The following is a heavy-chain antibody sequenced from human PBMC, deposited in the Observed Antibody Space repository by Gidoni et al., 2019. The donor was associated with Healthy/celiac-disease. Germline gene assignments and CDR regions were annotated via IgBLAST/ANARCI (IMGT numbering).Heavy chain of an antibody. Sequence: VTVTCTVSGGSISSSSYYWGWIRQPPGKGLEWIGSIYYSGSTYYNPSLKSRVTISVDTSKNQFSLKLSSVTAADTAVYYCARRRGSYSDWGQGTLVTVSS. CDR2: IYYSGST. D-gene: IGHD1-26*01. CDR1: GGSISSSSYY. V-gene: IGHV4-39*01. CDR3: ARRRGSYSD. J-gene: IGHJ4*02.